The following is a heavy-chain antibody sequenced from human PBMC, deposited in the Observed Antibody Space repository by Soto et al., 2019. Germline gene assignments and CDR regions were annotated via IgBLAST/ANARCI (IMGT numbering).Heavy chain of an antibody. CDR3: AVCAKPRGLTRPTCFEP. CDR1: GASVTSGTYC. V-gene: IGHV4-61*01. D-gene: IGHD3-10*01. Sequence: QVQLQESGPGLVKPSETLSLTCSVSGASVTSGTYCWCWIRQSPDKGLEWVCYLPSTGRTSYSPSLQSHASIPVHGSKCQLPLRLRSVTAADTAGYYCAVCAKPRGLTRPTCFEPWGQGIQQTVAS. CDR2: LPSTGRT. J-gene: IGHJ1*01.